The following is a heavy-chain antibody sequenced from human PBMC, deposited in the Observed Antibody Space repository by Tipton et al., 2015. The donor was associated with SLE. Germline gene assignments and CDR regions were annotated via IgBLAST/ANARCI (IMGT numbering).Heavy chain of an antibody. J-gene: IGHJ4*02. CDR1: GGSISSYY. CDR3: ARDYGDY. CDR2: IYYSGST. D-gene: IGHD3-10*01. V-gene: IGHV4-59*12. Sequence: LRLSCTVSGGSISSYYWSWIRQPPGKGLEWIGYIYYSGSTNYNPSLKSRVTISVDTSKNQFSLKLSSVTAADTAVYYCARDYGDYWGQGTLVTVSS.